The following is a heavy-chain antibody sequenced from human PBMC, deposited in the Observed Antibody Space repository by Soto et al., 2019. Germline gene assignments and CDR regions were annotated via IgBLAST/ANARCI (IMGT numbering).Heavy chain of an antibody. CDR2: INHSGST. D-gene: IGHD6-19*01. V-gene: IGHV4-34*01. Sequence: SETLSLTCAVYGGSLSGYYWSWIRQPPGKGLEWIGEINHSGSTNYNPSLKSRVTISVDTSKNQFSLKLSSVTAADTAVYYCARKSSGWYTNWFDPWGQGTLVTVSS. J-gene: IGHJ5*02. CDR3: ARKSSGWYTNWFDP. CDR1: GGSLSGYY.